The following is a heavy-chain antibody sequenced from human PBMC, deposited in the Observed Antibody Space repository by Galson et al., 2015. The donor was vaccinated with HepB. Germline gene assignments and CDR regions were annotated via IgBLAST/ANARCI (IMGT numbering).Heavy chain of an antibody. Sequence: CAISGDSVSSNNAAWFWTRQSPSRGLEWLGRTYYRSKWSNDNAISVESRITVTADASQNQFSLHLNSGTPEDTAISYCASWRFDSWGQGTLVTVSS. CDR3: ASWRFDS. J-gene: IGHJ4*02. V-gene: IGHV6-1*01. CDR2: TYYRSKWSN. CDR1: GDSVSSNNAA. D-gene: IGHD3-3*01.